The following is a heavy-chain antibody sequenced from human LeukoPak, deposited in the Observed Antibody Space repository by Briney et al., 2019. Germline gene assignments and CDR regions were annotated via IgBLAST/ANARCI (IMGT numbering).Heavy chain of an antibody. CDR3: ATPRAWQLVFDY. V-gene: IGHV4-59*12. CDR2: IYYSGST. D-gene: IGHD6-13*01. Sequence: SETLSLTCTVSGGSISSYYWSWIRQPPGKGLEWIGYIYYSGSTNYNPSLKSRVTISVDTSKNQFSLKLSSVTAADTAVYYCATPRAWQLVFDYWGQGTLVTVSS. CDR1: GGSISSYY. J-gene: IGHJ4*02.